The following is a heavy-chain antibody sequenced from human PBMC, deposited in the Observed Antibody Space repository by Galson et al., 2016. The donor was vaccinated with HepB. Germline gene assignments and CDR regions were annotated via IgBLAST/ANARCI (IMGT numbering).Heavy chain of an antibody. D-gene: IGHD1-14*01. V-gene: IGHV3-30*18. CDR3: AKDRSRRTSWFQGGDY. Sequence: SLRLSCAASGFTFSNYGMHWVRQAPGKGLEWVAVISYDGSNKYYADSVRGRFTISRDNSKNTLYLEMNSLRSEDMALYFCAKDRSRRTSWFQGGDYWGQGSRVTVSS. J-gene: IGHJ4*02. CDR2: ISYDGSNK. CDR1: GFTFSNYG.